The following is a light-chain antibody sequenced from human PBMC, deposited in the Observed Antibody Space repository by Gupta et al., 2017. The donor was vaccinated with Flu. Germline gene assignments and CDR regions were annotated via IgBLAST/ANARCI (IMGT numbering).Light chain of an antibody. V-gene: IGKV3-20*01. CDR2: AGS. J-gene: IGKJ3*01. Sequence: GTLYMSPGERATRSCRARQRIRGRDLAWYQQKPGQPPRLLINAGSRRGNGVPDRFSGSGSGTEFTLTINGREPEEFAVYCCQHEDNSPFTFGHGTKVEI. CDR3: QHEDNSPFT. CDR1: QRIRGRD.